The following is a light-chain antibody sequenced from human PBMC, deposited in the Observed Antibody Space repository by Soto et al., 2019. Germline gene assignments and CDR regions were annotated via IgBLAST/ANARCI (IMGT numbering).Light chain of an antibody. V-gene: IGLV3-21*02. Sequence: SYELTQPPSVSVAPGQTARITCGGNNIESKSVHWYQQRPGQAPVLVIYVDSDRPSGIPDRFSASTSGNTAALTISRVEAGDEADYYCAAWDDSLNGRVFGTGTKLTVL. CDR3: AAWDDSLNGRV. CDR1: NIESKS. J-gene: IGLJ1*01. CDR2: VDS.